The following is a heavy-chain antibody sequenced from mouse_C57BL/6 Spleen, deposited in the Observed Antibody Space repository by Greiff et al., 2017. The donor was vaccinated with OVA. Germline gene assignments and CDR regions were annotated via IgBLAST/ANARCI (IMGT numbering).Heavy chain of an antibody. CDR3: TRVAAFDY. CDR1: GYTFTNYW. CDR2: IYPGGGYT. V-gene: IGHV1-63*01. Sequence: QVQLQQSGAELVRPGTSVKMSCKASGYTFTNYWIGWAQQRPGHGLEWIGDIYPGGGYTNYNEKFKGKATLTADKTSSTAYMQFSSLKSEDSAIYYWTRVAAFDYWGQGTTLTVSS. J-gene: IGHJ2*01. D-gene: IGHD3-3*01.